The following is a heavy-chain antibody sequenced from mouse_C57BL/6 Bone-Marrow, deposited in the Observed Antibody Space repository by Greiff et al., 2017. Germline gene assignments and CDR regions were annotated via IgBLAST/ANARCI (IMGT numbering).Heavy chain of an antibody. Sequence: EVKLMESGGGLVQSGRSLRLSCATSGFTFSDFYMEWVRQAPGKGLEWIAASRNKANDYTTEYSASVKGRFIVSRDTSQSILYLQMNGLRAEDTAIYYCARGADGPLGYFDVWGTGTTVTVSS. CDR3: ARGADGPLGYFDV. CDR1: GFTFSDFY. CDR2: SRNKANDYTT. D-gene: IGHD2-3*01. V-gene: IGHV7-1*01. J-gene: IGHJ1*03.